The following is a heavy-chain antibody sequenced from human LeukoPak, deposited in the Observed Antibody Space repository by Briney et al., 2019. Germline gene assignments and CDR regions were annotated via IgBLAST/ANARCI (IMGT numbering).Heavy chain of an antibody. CDR1: GFTFGSYA. J-gene: IGHJ5*02. CDR3: AKSQPSAISWFDP. V-gene: IGHV3-23*01. D-gene: IGHD2-2*02. Sequence: GESLKISCAASGFTFGSYAMNWVRQAPGKGLEWVSAVSGSGESIYYADSVKGPFTISRDNSKNTLYLQMNSLRAEDTAVYYCAKSQPSAISWFDPWGQGTLVTVSS. CDR2: VSGSGESI.